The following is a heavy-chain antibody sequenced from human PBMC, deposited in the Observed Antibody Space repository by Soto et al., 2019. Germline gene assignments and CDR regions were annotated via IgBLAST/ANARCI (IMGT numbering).Heavy chain of an antibody. CDR1: GFSFSNSW. CDR2: INEDGSMT. J-gene: IGHJ4*02. Sequence: EVQLVESGGGLVQPGGSLRLSCAASGFSFSNSWMYWVRQAPGKGLVWVSRINEDGSMTSHADSVRGRFTISRDNAKNSLYMQMNSLSDEDTAVYYCVTGFRWGQGTLVTVSS. CDR3: VTGFR. V-gene: IGHV3-74*01.